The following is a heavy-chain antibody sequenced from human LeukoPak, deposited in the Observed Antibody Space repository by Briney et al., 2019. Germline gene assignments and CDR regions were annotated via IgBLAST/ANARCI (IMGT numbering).Heavy chain of an antibody. CDR2: IYTSGST. J-gene: IGHJ3*02. CDR1: GGSISRYY. D-gene: IGHD6-19*01. V-gene: IGHV4-4*09. Sequence: PSETLSLTCTVSGGSISRYYWSWIRQPPGKGLEWIGYIYTSGSTNYNPSLKSRVTISVDTSKNQFSLKLSSVTAADTAVYYCARRDSSGWYRNDAFNIWGQGTMVTVSS. CDR3: ARRDSSGWYRNDAFNI.